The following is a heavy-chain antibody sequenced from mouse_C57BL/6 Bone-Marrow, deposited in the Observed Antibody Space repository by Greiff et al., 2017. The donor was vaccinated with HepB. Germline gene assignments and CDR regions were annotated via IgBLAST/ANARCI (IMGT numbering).Heavy chain of an antibody. CDR1: GYSFTGYW. CDR3: AGYYGSSPYYYTMDY. CDR2: ILPGSGST. J-gene: IGHJ4*01. D-gene: IGHD1-1*01. V-gene: IGHV1-9*01. Sequence: QVQLKQSGAELLKPGASVKLSCKATGYSFTGYWIEWVKQRPGHGLEWIGEILPGSGSTNYNEKFKGKATFTADTSSTTAYMQLSSLTSKDSAIYYCAGYYGSSPYYYTMDYWGQVTTVTVST.